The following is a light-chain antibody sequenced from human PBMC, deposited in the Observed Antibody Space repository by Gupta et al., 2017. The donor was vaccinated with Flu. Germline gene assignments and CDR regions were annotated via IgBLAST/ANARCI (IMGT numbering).Light chain of an antibody. Sequence: QSVLTQPPTVSGAPGQRVTNPCTGSSSNIGAGYDVHWYQQLPGTAPKLLVYGNSNRPSGVPDRFSGSKSGTSASLASAGLQAEDEADYYCQSYESSRSGWVFGGGTKLTVL. CDR2: GNS. V-gene: IGLV1-40*01. J-gene: IGLJ3*02. CDR1: SSNIGAGYD. CDR3: QSYESSRSGWV.